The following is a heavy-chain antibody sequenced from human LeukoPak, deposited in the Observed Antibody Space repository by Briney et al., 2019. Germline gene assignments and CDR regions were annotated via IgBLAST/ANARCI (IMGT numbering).Heavy chain of an antibody. J-gene: IGHJ3*02. Sequence: GGSLRLSCAASGFTFSSYSMNWVRQAPGKGLEWVSSISSSSSSYIYYADSVKGRFTISRDNAKNSLYLQMNSLRAEDTAVYYCARDLLLWFGEFDAFDIWGQGTMVTVSS. D-gene: IGHD3-10*01. CDR2: ISSSSSSYI. CDR3: ARDLLLWFGEFDAFDI. V-gene: IGHV3-21*01. CDR1: GFTFSSYS.